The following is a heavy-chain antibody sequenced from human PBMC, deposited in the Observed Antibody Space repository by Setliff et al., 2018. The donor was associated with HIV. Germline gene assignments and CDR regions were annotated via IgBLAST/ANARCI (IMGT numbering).Heavy chain of an antibody. CDR1: GGTFTNSA. J-gene: IGHJ3*02. Sequence: RASVKVSCKASGGTFTNSAIGWVRQAPGQGLVWMGAIVPILGIANSAQKFQGRVTITTDESTNTAYMELSSLRSEDTAVYYCARIPTGGAFDIWGQGTVVTVS. CDR3: ARIPTGGAFDI. CDR2: IVPILGIA. V-gene: IGHV1-69*10. D-gene: IGHD7-27*01.